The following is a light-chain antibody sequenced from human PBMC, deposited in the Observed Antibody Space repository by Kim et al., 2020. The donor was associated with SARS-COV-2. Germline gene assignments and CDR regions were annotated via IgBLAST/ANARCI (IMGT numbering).Light chain of an antibody. Sequence: DIQITQSPTSLSASVGDRVTISCRASQSIGTYLNWFQQKLGRAPKLLIQGASTLQSGVPSRFSGSGSGTDFTLTISSLQSEDFATYYCRNEAANFGGGTRVDIK. CDR1: QSIGTY. V-gene: IGKV1-39*01. CDR3: RNEAAN. J-gene: IGKJ4*01. CDR2: GAS.